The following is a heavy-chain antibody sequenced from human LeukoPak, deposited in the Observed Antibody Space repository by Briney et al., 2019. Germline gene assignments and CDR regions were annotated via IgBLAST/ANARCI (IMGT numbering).Heavy chain of an antibody. CDR3: ASRPPLL. J-gene: IGHJ4*02. D-gene: IGHD2-15*01. Sequence: SETLSLTCAVSGYSISSGYYWGWIRQPPGKGLEWIGYIYYSGSTNYNPSLKSRVTISVDTSKDQFSLKLSSVTAADTAVYYCASRPPLLWGQGTLVTVSS. V-gene: IGHV4-61*01. CDR2: IYYSGST. CDR1: GYSISSGYY.